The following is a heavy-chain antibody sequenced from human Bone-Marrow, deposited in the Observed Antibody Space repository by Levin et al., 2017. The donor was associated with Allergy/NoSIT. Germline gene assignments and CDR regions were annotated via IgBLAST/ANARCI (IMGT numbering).Heavy chain of an antibody. CDR3: ARQVRLAGSIDF. CDR2: IYPDDSDT. V-gene: IGHV5-51*01. CDR1: GYSFAYYW. J-gene: IGHJ4*02. Sequence: GASVKVSCKGSGYSFAYYWIGWVRQMPGKGLEFMGIIYPDDSDTRYSPSFQGQVTISVDRSINTAYLQWSSLQASDTAMYYCARQVRLAGSIDFWGQGTLVTVSS. D-gene: IGHD6-19*01.